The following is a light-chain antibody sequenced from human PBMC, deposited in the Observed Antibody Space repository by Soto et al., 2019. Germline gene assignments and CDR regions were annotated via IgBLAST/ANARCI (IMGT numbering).Light chain of an antibody. V-gene: IGKV1-27*01. J-gene: IGKJ1*01. CDR1: QVISNY. Sequence: DIQLTQSPSSLSASVGDRVTITCRASQVISNYVAWYQQRPGKAPKLLMYDASTLQSGVPSRFSGSGSGTDFTLIISSLQPEDVATYYCQSFKSAPRTFGQGTRVDIK. CDR2: DAS. CDR3: QSFKSAPRT.